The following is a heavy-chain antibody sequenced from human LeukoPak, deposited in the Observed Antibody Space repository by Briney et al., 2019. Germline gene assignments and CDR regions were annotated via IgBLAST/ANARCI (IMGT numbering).Heavy chain of an antibody. D-gene: IGHD5-18*01. CDR1: GFTFDDYA. CDR2: ISWNSGSI. CDR3: AKDLYSYGYLLDV. V-gene: IGHV3-9*01. Sequence: GASLRLSCAASGFTFDDYAMHWVRQAPGKGLEWVSGISWNSGSIGYADSVKGRFTISRDNAKNSLYLQMNSLRAEDTALYYCAKDLYSYGYLLDVWGKGTTVTVSS. J-gene: IGHJ6*04.